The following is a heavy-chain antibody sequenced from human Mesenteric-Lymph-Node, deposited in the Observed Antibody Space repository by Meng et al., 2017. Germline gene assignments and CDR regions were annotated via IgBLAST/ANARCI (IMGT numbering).Heavy chain of an antibody. J-gene: IGHJ3*02. V-gene: IGHV3-33*01. Sequence: GESLKISCAASGFTFSSYGMHWVRQAPGKGLEWVAVIWYDGSNKYYADSVKGRFTISRDNSKNTLYLQMNSLRAEDTAVYYCAREAPGSGPAFDIWGQGTKVTVSS. CDR1: GFTFSSYG. D-gene: IGHD7-27*01. CDR3: AREAPGSGPAFDI. CDR2: IWYDGSNK.